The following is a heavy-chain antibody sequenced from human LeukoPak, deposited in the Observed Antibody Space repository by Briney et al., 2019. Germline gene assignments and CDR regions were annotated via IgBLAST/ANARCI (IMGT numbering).Heavy chain of an antibody. D-gene: IGHD5-24*01. V-gene: IGHV3-7*04. CDR3: TRVGYIDEGIDY. J-gene: IGHJ4*02. Sequence: GGSLRLSCLASGFPFSSYWMTWVRQAPGKGLEWVANIKQDGSKKSYVDSVKGRFTISRDNAKNSLYLQMNSLRAEDTAIYYCTRVGYIDEGIDYWGQGTLVTVSS. CDR2: IKQDGSKK. CDR1: GFPFSSYW.